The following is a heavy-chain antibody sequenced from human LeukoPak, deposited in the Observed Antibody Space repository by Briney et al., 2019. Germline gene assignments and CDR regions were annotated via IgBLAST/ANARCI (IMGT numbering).Heavy chain of an antibody. J-gene: IGHJ4*02. V-gene: IGHV3-21*01. CDR2: ISGSSSYI. Sequence: GGSLRLSCAASRFTFSTYSMNWVRQAPGKGLEWVSSISGSSSYIYYADSVKGRFTISRDNANNSLYLQMNSLRAEDTAVYYCARSSGYGVADYWGQGTLVSVSS. CDR1: RFTFSTYS. CDR3: ARSSGYGVADY. D-gene: IGHD5-12*01.